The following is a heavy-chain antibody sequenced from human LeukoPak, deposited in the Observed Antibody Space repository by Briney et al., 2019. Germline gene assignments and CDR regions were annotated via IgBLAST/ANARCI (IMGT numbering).Heavy chain of an antibody. CDR3: AKDLSSGIDY. V-gene: IGHV3-30*18. Sequence: GGSLRLSCAASGFTFSSYGMHWVRQAPGKGLEWVAVISYDGSNKYYADSVKGRFTISRDNSKNTLYLQMNSLRAEDTAVYYCAKDLSSGIDYWGQGTLVTVSS. J-gene: IGHJ4*02. CDR1: GFTFSSYG. CDR2: ISYDGSNK. D-gene: IGHD6-19*01.